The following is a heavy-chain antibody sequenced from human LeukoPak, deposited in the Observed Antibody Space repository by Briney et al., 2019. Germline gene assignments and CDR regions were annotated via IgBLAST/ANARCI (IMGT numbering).Heavy chain of an antibody. CDR1: GLTLSDHH. D-gene: IGHD5-24*01. J-gene: IGHJ4*02. V-gene: IGHV3-11*01. Sequence: TGGSLRLSCAASGLTLSDHHMSWIRQAPGKGLECVSYISSGGGSISYAESVKGRFTISRDTSKNSLYLQMNSLRAEDTAVYYCARDPQRGDGYNYDYWGQGTLVTVSS. CDR2: ISSGGGSI. CDR3: ARDPQRGDGYNYDY.